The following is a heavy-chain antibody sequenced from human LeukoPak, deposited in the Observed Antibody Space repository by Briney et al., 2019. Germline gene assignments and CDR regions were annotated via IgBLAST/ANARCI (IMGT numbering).Heavy chain of an antibody. D-gene: IGHD3/OR15-3a*01. CDR2: IYSGGST. J-gene: IGHJ6*02. CDR3: ARMRLDNYYYGMDV. V-gene: IGHV3-53*04. CDR1: GFTFSSYA. Sequence: GGSLRLSCAASGFTFSSYAMSWVRQAPGKGLEWVSVIYSGGSTYYADSVKGRFTISRHNSKNTLYLQMNSLRAEDTAVYYCARMRLDNYYYGMDVWGQGTTVTVSS.